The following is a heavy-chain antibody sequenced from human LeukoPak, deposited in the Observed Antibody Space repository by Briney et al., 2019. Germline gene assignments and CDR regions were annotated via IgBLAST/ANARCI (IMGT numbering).Heavy chain of an antibody. CDR3: AICGRTNGVCYYFDY. CDR1: GGSFSGYY. Sequence: PSETLSLTRAVYGGSFSGYYWSWIRQPPGKGLEWIGEINHSGSTNYNPSLKSRVTISVDTSKNQFSLKLSSVTAADTAVYYCAICGRTNGVCYYFDYWGQGTLVTVSS. CDR2: INHSGST. D-gene: IGHD2-8*01. V-gene: IGHV4-34*01. J-gene: IGHJ4*02.